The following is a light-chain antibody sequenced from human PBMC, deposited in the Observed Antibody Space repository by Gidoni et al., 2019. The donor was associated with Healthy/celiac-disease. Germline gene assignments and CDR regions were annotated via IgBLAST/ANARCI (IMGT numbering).Light chain of an antibody. J-gene: IGKJ1*01. CDR2: GAS. CDR3: QQYGSSPRT. CDR1: QSVSSSY. V-gene: IGKV3-20*01. Sequence: EIVLTQSPGTLSLSPGERATLSCRASQSVSSSYLAWYQQKPGQAPRLLIYGASSRATGIPDRFSGSGSGTDFTLTISRLEPEDFAVYYCQQYGSSPRTFGRXTKVEIK.